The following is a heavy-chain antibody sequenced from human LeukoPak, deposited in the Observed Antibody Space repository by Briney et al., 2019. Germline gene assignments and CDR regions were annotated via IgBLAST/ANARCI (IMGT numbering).Heavy chain of an antibody. CDR2: IYYSGST. CDR1: GGSISSYY. D-gene: IGHD2-2*01. V-gene: IGHV4-59*12. CDR3: ARERTATYDAFDI. Sequence: PSETLSLTCTVSGGSISSYYWSWIRQPPGKGLEWIGYIYYSGSTNYNPSLKSRVTISVDTSRNQFSLKLSSVTAADTAVYYCARERTATYDAFDIWGQGTMVTVSS. J-gene: IGHJ3*02.